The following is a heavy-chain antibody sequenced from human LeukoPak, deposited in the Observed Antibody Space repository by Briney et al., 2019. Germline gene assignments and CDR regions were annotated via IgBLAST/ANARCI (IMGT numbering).Heavy chain of an antibody. Sequence: PGGSLRLSCAASGFTFSSDGMHWVRQAPGKGLEWVSALSGSGSTTYYADSVKGRFTISRDNSKNTLFLEMNSLRVEDTAVYYFANAGYTSSWPLDYWGQGTQVTVSS. V-gene: IGHV3-23*01. CDR2: LSGSGSTT. CDR3: ANAGYTSSWPLDY. D-gene: IGHD6-13*01. J-gene: IGHJ4*02. CDR1: GFTFSSDG.